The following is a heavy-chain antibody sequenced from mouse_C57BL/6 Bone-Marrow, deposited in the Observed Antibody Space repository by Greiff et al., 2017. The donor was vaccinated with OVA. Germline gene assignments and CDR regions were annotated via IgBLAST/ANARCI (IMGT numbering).Heavy chain of an antibody. Sequence: VQLVESGGDLVKPGGSLKLSCAASGFTFSSYGMSWVRQTPDKRLEWVATISSGGSYTYYPDSVKGRFTISRDNAKNTLYLQMSSLKSEDTAMYYCARHGGTGDWYFDVWGTGTTVTVSS. CDR1: GFTFSSYG. CDR2: ISSGGSYT. V-gene: IGHV5-6*01. D-gene: IGHD4-1*01. J-gene: IGHJ1*03. CDR3: ARHGGTGDWYFDV.